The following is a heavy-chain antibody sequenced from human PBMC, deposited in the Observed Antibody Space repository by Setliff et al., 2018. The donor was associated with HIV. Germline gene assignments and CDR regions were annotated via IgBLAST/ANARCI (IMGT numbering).Heavy chain of an antibody. CDR3: VASSSWSCRLNY. D-gene: IGHD6-13*01. CDR1: GGPSSGY. Sequence: SETLSLTCAVYGGPSSGYWSWVRQSPGKGLEWIGEVSHSGSTNYNLSLKSRAAISADTSKKQFSLKLTSVTAADTGIYYCVASSSWSCRLNYWGQGTQVTVSP. V-gene: IGHV4-34*01. J-gene: IGHJ4*02. CDR2: VSHSGST.